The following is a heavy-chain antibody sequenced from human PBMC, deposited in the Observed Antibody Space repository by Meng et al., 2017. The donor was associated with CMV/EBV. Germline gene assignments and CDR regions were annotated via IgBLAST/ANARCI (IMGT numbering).Heavy chain of an antibody. CDR1: GFTFSSYA. CDR2: ISYDGSNK. V-gene: IGHV3-30-3*01. Sequence: GESLKISCAASGFTFSSYAMHWVRQVPGKGLEWVAVISYDGSNKYYADSVKGRFTISRDNSKNTLYLQMNSLRAEDTAVYYCAREVVREESWFDPWGQGTLVTVSS. J-gene: IGHJ5*02. CDR3: AREVVREESWFDP. D-gene: IGHD6-6*01.